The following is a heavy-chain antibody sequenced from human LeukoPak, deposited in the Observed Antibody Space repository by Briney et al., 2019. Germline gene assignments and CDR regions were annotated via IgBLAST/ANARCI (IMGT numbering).Heavy chain of an antibody. J-gene: IGHJ4*02. Sequence: PSETLSLTCTVSGGSISSYYWSWIRQPPGKGLEWIGYIYYSGSTNYNPSLKSRVTISVDTSKNQFSLKLSSVTAADTAVYYCARDGLYCSGGSCYPYYFDYWGQGTLVTVSS. CDR2: IYYSGST. D-gene: IGHD2-15*01. V-gene: IGHV4-59*01. CDR1: GGSISSYY. CDR3: ARDGLYCSGGSCYPYYFDY.